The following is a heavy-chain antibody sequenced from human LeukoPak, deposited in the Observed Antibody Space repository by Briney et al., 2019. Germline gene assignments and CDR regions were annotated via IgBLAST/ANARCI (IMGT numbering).Heavy chain of an antibody. CDR1: GFSLDDFG. J-gene: IGHJ4*02. CDR2: INWDGGST. V-gene: IGHV3-20*04. Sequence: GGSLRLSCAASGFSLDDFGMSWVRQVPGRGLEWVSSINWDGGSTAYADSVKGRFTISRDNAKNSLYVQMNSLRAEDTAVYYCARGFGFGEFYYFDYWGQGTLVTVSS. D-gene: IGHD3-10*01. CDR3: ARGFGFGEFYYFDY.